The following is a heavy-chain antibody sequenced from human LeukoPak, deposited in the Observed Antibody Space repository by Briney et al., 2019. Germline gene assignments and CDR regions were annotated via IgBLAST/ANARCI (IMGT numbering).Heavy chain of an antibody. J-gene: IGHJ4*02. CDR3: ASQVVVVISPPFDY. V-gene: IGHV3-48*01. CDR1: GFTFSSYS. Sequence: GGSLRLSCAASGFTFSSYSMNWVRQAPGKGPEWISYISTGSSTIYYADSVKGRFTISRDNAKNSLYLQMNSLRAEDTAVYYCASQVVVVISPPFDYWGQGTLVTVSS. D-gene: IGHD3-22*01. CDR2: ISTGSSTI.